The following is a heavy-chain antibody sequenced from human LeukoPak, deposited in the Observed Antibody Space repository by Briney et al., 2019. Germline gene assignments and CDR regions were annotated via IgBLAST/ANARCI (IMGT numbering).Heavy chain of an antibody. CDR3: ARSPTSLDSSGYYCYYYYMDV. V-gene: IGHV4-38-2*01. J-gene: IGHJ6*03. D-gene: IGHD3-22*01. Sequence: SETLSLTCAVSGYSISSGYYWGWIRQPPGKGLEWIGSIYHSGSTYYNPSLKSRVTISVDTSKNQFSLKLSSVTAADTAVYYCARSPTSLDSSGYYCYYYYMDVWGKGTTVTVSS. CDR2: IYHSGST. CDR1: GYSISSGYY.